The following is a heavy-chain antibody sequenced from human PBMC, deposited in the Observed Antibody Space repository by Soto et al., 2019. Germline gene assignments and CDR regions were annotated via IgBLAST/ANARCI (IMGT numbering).Heavy chain of an antibody. CDR2: IYYSGST. CDR1: GGSISSYY. V-gene: IGHV4-59*08. CDR3: ARTATVKNAFDI. Sequence: SETLSLPCTVSGGSISSYYWSWIRQPPGKGLEWIGYIYYSGSTNYNPSLKSRVTISVDTSKNQFSLKLSSVTAADTAVYYCARTATVKNAFDIWGQGTMVTVSS. J-gene: IGHJ3*02. D-gene: IGHD4-17*01.